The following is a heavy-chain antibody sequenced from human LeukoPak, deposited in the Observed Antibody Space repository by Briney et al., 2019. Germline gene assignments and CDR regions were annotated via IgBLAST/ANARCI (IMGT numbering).Heavy chain of an antibody. CDR1: GYTFTSYG. D-gene: IGHD5-24*01. Sequence: ASVKVSCKASGYTFTSYGISWVRQAPGQGLEWMGWINPNSGGTNYAQKFQGRVTMTRDTSISTAYMELSRLRSDDAAVYYCARGPQRWLPLDYWGQGTLVTVSS. V-gene: IGHV1-2*02. J-gene: IGHJ4*02. CDR2: INPNSGGT. CDR3: ARGPQRWLPLDY.